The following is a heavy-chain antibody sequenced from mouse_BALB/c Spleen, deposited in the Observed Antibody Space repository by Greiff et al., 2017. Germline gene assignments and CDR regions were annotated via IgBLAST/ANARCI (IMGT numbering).Heavy chain of an antibody. CDR1: GFTFSSYA. V-gene: IGHV5-6-5*01. CDR3: ARPAGNPWFAY. J-gene: IGHJ3*01. D-gene: IGHD2-1*01. Sequence: EGKLMESGGGLVKPGGSLKLSCAASGFTFSSYAMSWVRQTPEKRLEWVASISSGGSTYYPDSVKGRFTISRDNARNILYLQMSSLRSEDTAMYYCARPAGNPWFAYWGQGTLVTVSA. CDR2: ISSGGST.